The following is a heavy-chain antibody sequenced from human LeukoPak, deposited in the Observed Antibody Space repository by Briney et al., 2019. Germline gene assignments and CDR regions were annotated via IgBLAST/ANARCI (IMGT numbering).Heavy chain of an antibody. CDR1: GFTFSSYW. J-gene: IGHJ6*03. D-gene: IGHD3-10*01. V-gene: IGHV3-7*01. Sequence: GGSLRLSCAASGFTFSSYWMSWVRQAPGKGLEWVANIKQDGSEKYYVDSVKGRFTISRDNAKKSLYLQMNSLRAEDTAVYYCARLIWFGELSEYYYYMDVWGKGTTVTVSS. CDR2: IKQDGSEK. CDR3: ARLIWFGELSEYYYYMDV.